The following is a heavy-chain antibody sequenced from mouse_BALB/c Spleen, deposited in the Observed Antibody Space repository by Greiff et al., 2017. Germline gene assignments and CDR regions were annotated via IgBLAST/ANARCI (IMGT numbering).Heavy chain of an antibody. CDR3: ARHIYDGYYYAMDY. D-gene: IGHD2-3*01. V-gene: IGHV4-1*02. CDR2: INPDSSTI. J-gene: IGHJ4*01. CDR1: GFDFSRYW. Sequence: EVKLVESGGGLVQPGGSLKLSCAASGFDFSRYWMSWVRQAPGKGLEWIGEINPDSSTINYTPSLKDKFIISRDNAKNTLYLQMSKVRSEDTALYYCARHIYDGYYYAMDYWGQGTSVTVSS.